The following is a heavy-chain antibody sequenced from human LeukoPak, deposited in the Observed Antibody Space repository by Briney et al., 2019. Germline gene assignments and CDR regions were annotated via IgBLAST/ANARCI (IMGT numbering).Heavy chain of an antibody. CDR3: VGNYYDSSGLDY. D-gene: IGHD3-22*01. Sequence: GGSLRLSCAASEFTYSTYSMNWVRQAPGKGLECVSSISSSGAYIYYADSVKGRFTISRDNAKKSLYLQMNSLRAEDTAIYYCVGNYYDSSGLDYWGQGTLVTVSS. CDR1: EFTYSTYS. J-gene: IGHJ4*02. V-gene: IGHV3-21*01. CDR2: ISSSGAYI.